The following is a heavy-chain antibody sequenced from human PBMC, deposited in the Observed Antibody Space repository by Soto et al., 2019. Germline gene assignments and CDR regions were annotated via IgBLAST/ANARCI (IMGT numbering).Heavy chain of an antibody. D-gene: IGHD6-13*01. CDR1: GFTFNDYY. Sequence: QVQLVESGGGLVKPGGSLRLSCAASGFTFNDYYMTWVRQAAGKGLEWVSYISSSGGTTYYADSVKGRFTISRDNAKNSLYLQMNSLRAEDTAVYYCARRGTADGLVYWGQGTLVTVSS. CDR3: ARRGTADGLVY. J-gene: IGHJ4*02. V-gene: IGHV3-11*01. CDR2: ISSSGGTT.